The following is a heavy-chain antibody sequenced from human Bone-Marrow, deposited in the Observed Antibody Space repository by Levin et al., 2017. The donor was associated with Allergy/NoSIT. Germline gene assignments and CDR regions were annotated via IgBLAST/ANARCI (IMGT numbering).Heavy chain of an antibody. Sequence: GESLKISCAASGFIVNDHYMTWVRQAPGKGLECVSVIYSGERTFYSDSVKGRFTISRDNSNNTLYLQMNSLRVEDTSIYYCARGPRIGNARGWFDPWGQGILVTVSS. J-gene: IGHJ5*02. CDR3: ARGPRIGNARGWFDP. CDR2: IYSGERT. V-gene: IGHV3-66*01. CDR1: GFIVNDHY. D-gene: IGHD1-14*01.